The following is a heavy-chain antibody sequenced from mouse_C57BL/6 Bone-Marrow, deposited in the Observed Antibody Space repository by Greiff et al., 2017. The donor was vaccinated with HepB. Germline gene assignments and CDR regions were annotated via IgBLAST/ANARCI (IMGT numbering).Heavy chain of an antibody. D-gene: IGHD2-3*01. CDR3: AGKGVYDGYPCAMDY. V-gene: IGHV1-59*01. CDR1: GYTFTSYW. J-gene: IGHJ4*01. CDR2: IDPSDSYT. Sequence: QVQLQQPGAELVRPGTSVKLSCKASGYTFTSYWMHWVKQRPGQGLEWIGVIDPSDSYTNYNQKFKGKATLTVDTSSSTAYMQLSSLTSGDSAVYYWAGKGVYDGYPCAMDYGGRGTSVTVTS.